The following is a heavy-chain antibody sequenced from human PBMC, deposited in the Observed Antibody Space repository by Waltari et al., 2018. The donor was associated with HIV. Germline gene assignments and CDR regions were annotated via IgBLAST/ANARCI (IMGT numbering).Heavy chain of an antibody. CDR2: IKQDGSEK. D-gene: IGHD2-2*01. CDR3: ARDYSSTSCYYFDY. Sequence: EVQLVESGGGLVQPGGSLRLSCAASGFTFSSYWMSWVRQAPGKGMEGVANIKQDGSEKYYVDSVKGRFTISRDNAKNSLYLQMNSLRAEDTAVYYCARDYSSTSCYYFDYWGQGTLVTVSS. V-gene: IGHV3-7*01. J-gene: IGHJ4*02. CDR1: GFTFSSYW.